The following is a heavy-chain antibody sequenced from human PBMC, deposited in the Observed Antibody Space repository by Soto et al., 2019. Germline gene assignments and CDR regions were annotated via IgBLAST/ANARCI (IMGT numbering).Heavy chain of an antibody. Sequence: PSETLSLTCSVSGGSISSTSYYWGWIRQPPGKGLEWIGNIYYSGGTYYNPSLKSRVTISVDTSKNQFSLKLSSLTAADSAVYYCARLFSTTVTFDYWSQGTLGTVSS. J-gene: IGHJ4*02. V-gene: IGHV4-39*01. D-gene: IGHD4-17*01. CDR3: ARLFSTTVTFDY. CDR2: IYYSGGT. CDR1: GGSISSTSYY.